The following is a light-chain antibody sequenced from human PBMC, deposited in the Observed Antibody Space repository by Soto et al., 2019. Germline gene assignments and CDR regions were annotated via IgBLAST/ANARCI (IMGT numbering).Light chain of an antibody. CDR2: DVS. Sequence: QSALTQPASVSGSPGQSITISCTGTSSDVGGYNYVSWYQQHPGKAPKVMIYDVSNRPSGVSNRFSGSKSGYTASLTISGLPAEDEADYYCSSYTTGSTRYVFGTGTKLTVL. CDR1: SSDVGGYNY. V-gene: IGLV2-14*01. CDR3: SSYTTGSTRYV. J-gene: IGLJ1*01.